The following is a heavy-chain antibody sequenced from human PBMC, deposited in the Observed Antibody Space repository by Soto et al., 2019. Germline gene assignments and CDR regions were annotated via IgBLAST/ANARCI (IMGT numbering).Heavy chain of an antibody. D-gene: IGHD3-22*01. Sequence: GGSLRLSCAASGFTFSSYAMSWVRLSAGKWLEWVSAISGSGGSTYYADSVKGRFTISRDNSKNTLYLQMNSLRAEDTAVYYCAKDLRYYYDSSSDYWGQGTLVTVSS. J-gene: IGHJ4*02. V-gene: IGHV3-23*01. CDR3: AKDLRYYYDSSSDY. CDR1: GFTFSSYA. CDR2: ISGSGGST.